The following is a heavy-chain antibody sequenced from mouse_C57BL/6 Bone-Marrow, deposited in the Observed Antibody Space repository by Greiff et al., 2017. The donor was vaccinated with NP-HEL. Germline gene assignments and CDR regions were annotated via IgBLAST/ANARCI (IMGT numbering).Heavy chain of an antibody. D-gene: IGHD4-1*01. V-gene: IGHV1-82*01. Sequence: VQLKESGPELVKPGASVKISCKASGYAFSSSWMNWVKQRPGKGLEWIGRIYPGDGDTNYNGKFKGKATLTADKSSSTAYMQLSSLTSEDSAVYFCARVANWDVDWYFDVWGTGTTVTVSS. J-gene: IGHJ1*03. CDR3: ARVANWDVDWYFDV. CDR1: GYAFSSSW. CDR2: IYPGDGDT.